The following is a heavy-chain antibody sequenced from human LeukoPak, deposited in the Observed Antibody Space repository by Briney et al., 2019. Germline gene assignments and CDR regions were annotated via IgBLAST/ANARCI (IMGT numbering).Heavy chain of an antibody. V-gene: IGHV1-18*01. CDR2: ISVYRGNT. CDR3: GRVTMVRGVTRLSDY. D-gene: IGHD3-10*01. Sequence: GAAVKDSCKASRYTLTSYGIRGVRPAPGQGREWVGWISVYRGNTNLPQHLQGRVTLTPDTSPSTAYMSLGSPRCDDPARYYRGRVTMVRGVTRLSDYWGQETMVTVAS. J-gene: IGHJ4*02. CDR1: RYTLTSYG.